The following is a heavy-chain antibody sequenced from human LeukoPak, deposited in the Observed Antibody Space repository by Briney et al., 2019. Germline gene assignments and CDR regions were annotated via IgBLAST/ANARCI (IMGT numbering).Heavy chain of an antibody. CDR3: ARFESRTYCSGGSCYSLGSAGWFDP. CDR2: IYYSGRT. Sequence: PSETLSLTCTVSGGSISSYYWSWIRQPPGKGRGWFGYIYYSGRTNYNPSLKSRVTISVDTSKNQSSLKLSSATAADTPVYYCARFESRTYCSGGSCYSLGSAGWFDPWGQGTLVTVSS. D-gene: IGHD2-15*01. V-gene: IGHV4-59*08. CDR1: GGSISSYY. J-gene: IGHJ5*02.